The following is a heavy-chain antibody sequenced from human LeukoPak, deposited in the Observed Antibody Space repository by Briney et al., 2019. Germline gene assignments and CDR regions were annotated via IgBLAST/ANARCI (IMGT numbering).Heavy chain of an antibody. D-gene: IGHD2-2*01. J-gene: IGHJ6*02. CDR2: MNPNSGNT. V-gene: IGHV1-8*01. CDR3: ARDDQTNCSSTSCYLYYYYYYGMDV. Sequence: GASVKVSCTASGYTFTSYDINWVRQAPGQGLEWMGWMNPNSGNTDYAQKFQGRVTMTRNTSISTAYMELSSLRSEDTAVYYCARDDQTNCSSTSCYLYYYYYYGMDVWGQGTTVTVSS. CDR1: GYTFTSYD.